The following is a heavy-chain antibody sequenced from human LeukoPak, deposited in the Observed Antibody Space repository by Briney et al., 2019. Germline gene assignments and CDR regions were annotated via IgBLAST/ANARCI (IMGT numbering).Heavy chain of an antibody. CDR3: ARDTPGYCSGGSCVDY. CDR2: INPNSGGT. Sequence: ASVKVSCKASGYTFTGYYMHWVRQAPGQGLEWMGWINPNSGGTNYAQKFQGRVTMTRDTSISTAFMELRSLRSDDTAVYYCARDTPGYCSGGSCVDYWGQGTLVTVSS. J-gene: IGHJ4*02. V-gene: IGHV1-2*02. D-gene: IGHD2-15*01. CDR1: GYTFTGYY.